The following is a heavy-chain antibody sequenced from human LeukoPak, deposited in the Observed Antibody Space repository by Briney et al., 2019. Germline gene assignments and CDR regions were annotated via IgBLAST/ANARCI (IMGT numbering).Heavy chain of an antibody. D-gene: IGHD3-10*01. CDR3: ANPYYGSGSSVDY. CDR1: GFTFSSYT. CDR2: ISYDGSNK. Sequence: GGSLRLSCAAFGFTFSSYTMRWVRQAPGKGLEWVAAISYDGSNKYYADSAKGRFTISRDNSKNTLFLQMNSLRAEDTAVYYCANPYYGSGSSVDYWGQGTLVTVSS. V-gene: IGHV3-30-3*01. J-gene: IGHJ4*02.